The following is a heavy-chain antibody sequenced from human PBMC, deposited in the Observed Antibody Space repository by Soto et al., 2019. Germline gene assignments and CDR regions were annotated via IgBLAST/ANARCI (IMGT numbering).Heavy chain of an antibody. D-gene: IGHD2-8*02. J-gene: IGHJ4*02. CDR1: GFTLSSYW. CDR3: VRRTETYWDY. Sequence: PGGSLRLSCAASGFTLSSYWMHWVRQAPGKGLVWVSRINSDGSYTNYADSVKGRFTISRDNAKNTLYLQMNTLRAEDTAVYYCVRRTETYWDYWGQGTLVTVSS. V-gene: IGHV3-74*01. CDR2: INSDGSYT.